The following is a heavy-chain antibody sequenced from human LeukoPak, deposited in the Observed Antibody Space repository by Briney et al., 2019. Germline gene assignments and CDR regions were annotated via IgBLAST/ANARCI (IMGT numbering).Heavy chain of an antibody. D-gene: IGHD6-13*01. V-gene: IGHV3-30*02. CDR1: GFTFSSYG. J-gene: IGHJ5*02. Sequence: GSLRLSCAASGFTFSSYGMHWVRQAPGKGLEWVAFIRYDGSNKYYADSVKGRFTISRDNSKNTLYLQMNSLRAEDTAVYYCAKERQQLTNNWFDPWGQGTLVTVSS. CDR3: AKERQQLTNNWFDP. CDR2: IRYDGSNK.